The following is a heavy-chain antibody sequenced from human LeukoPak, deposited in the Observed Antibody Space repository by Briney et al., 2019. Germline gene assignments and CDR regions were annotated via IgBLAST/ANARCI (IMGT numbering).Heavy chain of an antibody. CDR2: IRNKANSYTT. Sequence: PGGSLRLSCAASGLTFSDHYTDWVRQAPGKGLEWVGRIRNKANSYTTEYAASVKGRFTISRDDSKNSLYLQMNSLKTEDTAVYYCARVVDYYFDYWGQGTLVTVSS. CDR1: GLTFSDHY. D-gene: IGHD6-6*01. J-gene: IGHJ4*02. CDR3: ARVVDYYFDY. V-gene: IGHV3-72*01.